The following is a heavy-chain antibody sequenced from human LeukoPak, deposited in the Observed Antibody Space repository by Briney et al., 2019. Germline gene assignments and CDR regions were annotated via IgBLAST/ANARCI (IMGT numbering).Heavy chain of an antibody. CDR1: GFTFNTYV. J-gene: IGHJ4*02. D-gene: IGHD3-3*01. CDR3: AKDTGVQFLEPAF. V-gene: IGHV3-33*06. Sequence: GGSLRLSCAASGFTFNTYVMHWVRPAPGQGLEWVAAIWFDGSVKHYSDAVKGRFTISRDNSLNTLYLQMNSLRVEDTAIYYCAKDTGVQFLEPAFWGQGTLVTVSS. CDR2: IWFDGSVK.